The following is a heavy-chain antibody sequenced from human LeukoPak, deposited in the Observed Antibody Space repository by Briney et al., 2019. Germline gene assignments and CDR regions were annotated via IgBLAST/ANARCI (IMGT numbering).Heavy chain of an antibody. Sequence: SETLSLTCTVSGGSISSYYWSWIRQPPGKGLEWIGYIYYSGSTNYNPSLKSRVTISVDTSKNQFSLKLSSVTAADTAVYYCAREVVGATPYFDYWGQGTLVTVSS. CDR1: GGSISSYY. J-gene: IGHJ4*02. D-gene: IGHD1-26*01. CDR2: IYYSGST. CDR3: AREVVGATPYFDY. V-gene: IGHV4-59*01.